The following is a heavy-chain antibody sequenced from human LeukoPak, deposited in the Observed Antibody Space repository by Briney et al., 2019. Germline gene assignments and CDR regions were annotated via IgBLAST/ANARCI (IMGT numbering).Heavy chain of an antibody. J-gene: IGHJ6*03. CDR1: GYTFTSYG. CDR3: AREEVGGGPWDYYYYMDV. CDR2: ISGSNGNT. Sequence: ASVKVSCKASGYTFTSYGISWVRQAPGQGLEWMGWISGSNGNTNYAQKFQGRVSMTADTSTSTAYMELRSLRSDDTAVYYCAREEVGGGPWDYYYYMDVWGKGTTVTISS. V-gene: IGHV1-18*01. D-gene: IGHD2-15*01.